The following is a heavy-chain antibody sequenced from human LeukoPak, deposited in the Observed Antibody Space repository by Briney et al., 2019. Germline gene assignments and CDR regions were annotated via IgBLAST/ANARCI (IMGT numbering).Heavy chain of an antibody. CDR2: IYPGDSDT. J-gene: IGHJ6*02. CDR3: ARHYELTRIGAYDSSGSLWLDV. D-gene: IGHD3-22*01. Sequence: GKSLKISCKGSGYSFTSYWIGWVRQMPGKGLEWMGIIYPGDSDTRYSPSFQGQVTISADKSISTAYLQWSSLKASDTAMYYCARHYELTRIGAYDSSGSLWLDVWGQGTTVTVSS. CDR1: GYSFTSYW. V-gene: IGHV5-51*01.